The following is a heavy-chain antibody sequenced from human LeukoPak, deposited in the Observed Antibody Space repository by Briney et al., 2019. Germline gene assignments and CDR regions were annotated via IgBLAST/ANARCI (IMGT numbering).Heavy chain of an antibody. V-gene: IGHV3-7*01. CDR2: IKQDGSEK. Sequence: GGSLRLSCAASGFTFSSYWMSWVRQAPGKGLEWVANIKQDGSEKYYVDSVKGRFTISRDNAKNSLYLQMNSLRAEDTAVYYCARLSKTGSYSGSWFDYWGQGTLVTVSS. D-gene: IGHD6-13*01. CDR3: ARLSKTGSYSGSWFDY. CDR1: GFTFSSYW. J-gene: IGHJ4*02.